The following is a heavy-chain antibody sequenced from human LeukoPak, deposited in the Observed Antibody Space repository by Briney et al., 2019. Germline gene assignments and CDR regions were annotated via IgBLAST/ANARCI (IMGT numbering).Heavy chain of an antibody. Sequence: SETLSLTCTVSGGSISSYYWSWIRQPPGKGLEWIGYIYYSGSTNYNPSLKSRVTISVDTSKNQFSLKLSSVTAADTAVYYCARGHYYGSGGPHYYYMGVWGKGTTVTISS. J-gene: IGHJ6*03. D-gene: IGHD3-10*01. CDR2: IYYSGST. CDR1: GGSISSYY. CDR3: ARGHYYGSGGPHYYYMGV. V-gene: IGHV4-59*01.